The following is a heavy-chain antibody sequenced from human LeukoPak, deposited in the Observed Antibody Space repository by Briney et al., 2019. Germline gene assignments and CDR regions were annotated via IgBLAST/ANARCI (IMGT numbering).Heavy chain of an antibody. Sequence: GASVKVSCKASGYTFTGYYTHWVRQAPGQGLEWMGWINPNSGGTNYAQKFQGRVTMTRDTSISTAYMELSRLRSDDTAVYYCARGINYYDSRPWVGFDIWGQGTMVTVSS. CDR3: ARGINYYDSRPWVGFDI. V-gene: IGHV1-2*02. CDR1: GYTFTGYY. J-gene: IGHJ3*02. D-gene: IGHD3-22*01. CDR2: INPNSGGT.